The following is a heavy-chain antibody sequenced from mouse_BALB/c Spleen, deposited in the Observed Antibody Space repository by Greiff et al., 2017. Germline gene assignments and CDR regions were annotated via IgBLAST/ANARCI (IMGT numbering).Heavy chain of an antibody. J-gene: IGHJ4*01. Sequence: LQQPGSELVRPGASVKLSCKASGHTFTSYWMHWVKQRPGQGLEWIGNIYPGSGSTNYDEKFKSKATLTVDTSSSTAYMQLSSLTSEDSAVYYCTRGAMDYWGQGTSVTVSS. V-gene: IGHV1S22*01. CDR1: GHTFTSYW. CDR2: IYPGSGST. CDR3: TRGAMDY.